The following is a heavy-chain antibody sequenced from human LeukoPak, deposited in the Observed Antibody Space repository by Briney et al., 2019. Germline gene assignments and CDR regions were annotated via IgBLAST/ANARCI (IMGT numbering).Heavy chain of an antibody. D-gene: IGHD4-17*01. V-gene: IGHV1-2*06. J-gene: IGHJ6*03. CDR3: ARPSTVTTVGYYYYYMDV. Sequence: GASVKVSCKASGYTFTCYYMHWVRQAPGQGLEWMGRINPNSGGTNYAQKFQGRVTMTRDTSISTAYMELSRLRSDDTAVYYCARPSTVTTVGYYYYYMDVWGKGTTVTVSS. CDR1: GYTFTCYY. CDR2: INPNSGGT.